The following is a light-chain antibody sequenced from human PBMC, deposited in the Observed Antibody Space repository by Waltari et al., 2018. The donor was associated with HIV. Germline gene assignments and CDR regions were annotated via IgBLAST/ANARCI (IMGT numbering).Light chain of an antibody. CDR2: EVS. J-gene: IGKJ2*01. Sequence: EVIQTPDSLSVTPGQPASISCQTSQTLLYRYGKTYLYWYLQKAGQPPQPLIYEVSNRLSGVSDRFSGSGSETDFTLTISRVEAEDVGVYYCLQGVRLYTFGQGTKLEIK. CDR3: LQGVRLYT. CDR1: QTLLYRYGKTY. V-gene: IGKV2D-29*01.